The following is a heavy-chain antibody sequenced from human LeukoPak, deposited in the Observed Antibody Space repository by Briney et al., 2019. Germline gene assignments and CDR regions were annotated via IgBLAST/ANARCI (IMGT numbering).Heavy chain of an antibody. CDR3: ASGYDTGGYSCDY. Sequence: PSETLSLTCTVSGGSISRNYMSWVRQAPGKGLEWVSFIYSGGSAYYADSVKGRFTISRDNSKNALYLQMNSLRAEDTAVYYCASGYDTGGYSCDYWGQGTLVTVSS. J-gene: IGHJ4*02. CDR1: GGSISRNY. CDR2: IYSGGSA. V-gene: IGHV3-53*01. D-gene: IGHD3-22*01.